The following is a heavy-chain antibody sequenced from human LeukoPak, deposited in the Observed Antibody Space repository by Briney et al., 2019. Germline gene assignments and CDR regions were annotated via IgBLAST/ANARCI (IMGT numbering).Heavy chain of an antibody. V-gene: IGHV3-73*01. Sequence: PGGSLRLSCAASGFTFSGSPILWVRQASGKGLDWVGRIRSKADNYATAYAASVQGRCTISRDDSKSTAYLQLNSLKTEDTAVYYCTQSNYWGQGALVTVSS. CDR2: IRSKADNYAT. CDR3: TQSNY. CDR1: GFTFSGSP. J-gene: IGHJ4*02.